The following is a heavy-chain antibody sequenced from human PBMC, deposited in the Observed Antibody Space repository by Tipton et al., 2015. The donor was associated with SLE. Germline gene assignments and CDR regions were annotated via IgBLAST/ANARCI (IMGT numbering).Heavy chain of an antibody. D-gene: IGHD6-19*01. J-gene: IGHJ4*02. CDR1: GGSFSGYH. V-gene: IGHV4-34*01. CDR3: ARGPFQRWPPGAY. Sequence: TLSLTCAVYGGSFSGYHWNWIRQPPGQGLEWIGEIADTGSPNYNPSLKSRDTISLDTSKSQFSLILNSLTAADTAVYYCARGPFQRWPPGAYWGQGTLVTVSS. CDR2: IADTGSP.